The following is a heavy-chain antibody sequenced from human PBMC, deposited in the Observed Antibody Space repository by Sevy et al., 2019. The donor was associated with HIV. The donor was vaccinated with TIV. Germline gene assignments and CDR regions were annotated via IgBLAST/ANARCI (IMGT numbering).Heavy chain of an antibody. Sequence: GSLRLSCAASGFTFSSYSMNWVRQAPGKGLEWVSYISSSSTIYYADSVKGRFTISRDNAKNSLYLQMNSLRDEDTAVYYCARDYYDSSGLRSGAFDIWGQGTMVTVSS. CDR3: ARDYYDSSGLRSGAFDI. CDR2: ISSSSTI. J-gene: IGHJ3*02. CDR1: GFTFSSYS. V-gene: IGHV3-48*02. D-gene: IGHD3-22*01.